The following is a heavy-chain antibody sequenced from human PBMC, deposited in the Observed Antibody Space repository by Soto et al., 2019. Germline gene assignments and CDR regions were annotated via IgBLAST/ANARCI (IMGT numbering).Heavy chain of an antibody. Sequence: SETLSLTCTVSGRSVSIGSYYWSCIRQPPGKGLEWIGYIYYSGRTHYNPSLKSRVTISVDTSKIQFSLKLSSVTAADTAVYYCASEYYDSSGPTHNPLGYWGQGTLVTVSS. CDR2: IYYSGRT. CDR3: ASEYYDSSGPTHNPLGY. V-gene: IGHV4-61*01. CDR1: GRSVSIGSYY. J-gene: IGHJ4*02. D-gene: IGHD3-22*01.